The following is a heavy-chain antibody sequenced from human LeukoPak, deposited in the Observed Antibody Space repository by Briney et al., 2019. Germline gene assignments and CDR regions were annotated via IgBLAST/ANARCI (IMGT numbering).Heavy chain of an antibody. Sequence: ASVKVSCKASGYTFTSYGISWVRQAPGQGLEWMGWISPYSGNTNYAQKLQGRVTMTRDTSTSTAYMELWSLRSDDTGVYYCARDEQWLVDYWGQGTLVTVSS. V-gene: IGHV1-18*01. J-gene: IGHJ4*02. CDR3: ARDEQWLVDY. CDR2: ISPYSGNT. D-gene: IGHD6-19*01. CDR1: GYTFTSYG.